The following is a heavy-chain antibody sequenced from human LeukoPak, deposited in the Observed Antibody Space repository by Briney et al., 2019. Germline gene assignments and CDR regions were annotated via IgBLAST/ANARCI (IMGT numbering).Heavy chain of an antibody. Sequence: ASVKVSCKASGYTFPSYFMHWVRQAPGQGLEWMGIINPTGGSTTYAQKFQGRVTMTRDTSTSTVYMELSSLRSDDTAVYYCARGWAYCGGDCYSGLDYWGQGTLVTVSS. CDR3: ARGWAYCGGDCYSGLDY. CDR1: GYTFPSYF. V-gene: IGHV1-46*01. J-gene: IGHJ4*02. D-gene: IGHD2-21*02. CDR2: INPTGGST.